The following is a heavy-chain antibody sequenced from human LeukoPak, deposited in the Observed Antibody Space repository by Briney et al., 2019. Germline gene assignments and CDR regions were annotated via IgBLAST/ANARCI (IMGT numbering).Heavy chain of an antibody. CDR1: GGTFSSYA. V-gene: IGHV1-18*01. D-gene: IGHD3-22*01. J-gene: IGHJ3*02. CDR2: ISARNGNI. Sequence: ASVKVSCKASGGTFSSYAISWLRQAPGQGLEWMGWISARNGNIDHTQKFQGRVTMTTDTSTSTAYMELRSLRSDDTAVYYCARDNGGAYYFDTSAYYHNDAFDIWGQGTMVTVSS. CDR3: ARDNGGAYYFDTSAYYHNDAFDI.